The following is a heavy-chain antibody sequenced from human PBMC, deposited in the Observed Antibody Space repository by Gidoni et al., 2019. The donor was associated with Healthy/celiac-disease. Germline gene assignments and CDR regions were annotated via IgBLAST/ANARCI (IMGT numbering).Heavy chain of an antibody. CDR1: GFPFISYG. Sequence: QVQLVASGGGVVQPGRSLRLSCAASGFPFISYGIHWFRQAPGKGLEWVAVIWYDGSNKYYADSVKGRFTISRDNSKNTLYLQMNSLRAEDTAVYYCARERGCTNGVCYRDYYYYGMDVWGQGTTVTVSS. D-gene: IGHD2-8*01. CDR3: ARERGCTNGVCYRDYYYYGMDV. J-gene: IGHJ6*02. V-gene: IGHV3-33*01. CDR2: IWYDGSNK.